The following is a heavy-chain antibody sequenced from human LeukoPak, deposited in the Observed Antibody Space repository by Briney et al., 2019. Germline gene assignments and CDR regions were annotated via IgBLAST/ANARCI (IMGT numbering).Heavy chain of an antibody. CDR3: ARDNNPYYFDY. Sequence: GGSLRLSCAAAGFTFSNYAMSWVRQAPGKELEWDSVIYSGGSTYYADSVKGRFTISRDNSKNTLYLQMNSLRAEDTAVYYCARDNNPYYFDYWGQGTLVTVSS. J-gene: IGHJ4*02. V-gene: IGHV3-53*01. CDR2: IYSGGST. CDR1: GFTFSNYA. D-gene: IGHD1/OR15-1a*01.